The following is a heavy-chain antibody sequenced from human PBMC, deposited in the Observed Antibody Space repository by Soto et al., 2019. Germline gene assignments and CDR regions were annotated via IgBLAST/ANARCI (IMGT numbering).Heavy chain of an antibody. Sequence: ASVKVSCKASGYTFSSYGISWVRQAPGQGLEWMGWISAYNGNTNYAQKLQGRVTMTTDTSTSTAYMELRSLRSEDTAVYYCARDHIAAAGTMGWFDPWGQGTLVTVSS. CDR1: GYTFSSYG. J-gene: IGHJ5*02. CDR2: ISAYNGNT. D-gene: IGHD6-13*01. CDR3: ARDHIAAAGTMGWFDP. V-gene: IGHV1-18*01.